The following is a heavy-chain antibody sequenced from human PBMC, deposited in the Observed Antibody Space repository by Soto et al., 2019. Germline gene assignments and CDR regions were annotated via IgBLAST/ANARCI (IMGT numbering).Heavy chain of an antibody. Sequence: QEQLVESGGGMVHPGTSLRLSCVTSGISLTAHGMHWVRQAPGKGLEWVALSWYDGKTFYGDSVKGRFTISRDTSTVFMDVRSLGPEDTAVYFCARVRNNNDKRLDVWGQGTTVIVS. CDR3: ARVRNNNDKRLDV. CDR1: GISLTAHG. V-gene: IGHV3-33*01. CDR2: SWYDGKT. J-gene: IGHJ6*02. D-gene: IGHD2-8*01.